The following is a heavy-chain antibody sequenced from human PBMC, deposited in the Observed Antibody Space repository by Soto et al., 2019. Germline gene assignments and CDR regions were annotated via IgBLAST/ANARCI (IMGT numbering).Heavy chain of an antibody. V-gene: IGHV4-31*03. J-gene: IGHJ6*02. CDR2: IYYSGST. Sequence: QVQLQESGPGLVKPSQTLSLTCTVSGGSISSGGYYWSWIRQHPGKGLEWIGYIYYSGSTYYNPSLKSRVTISVDTSKNQFSLKLSSVTAADTAVYYCARGRLYCSGGSCYPYYYYGMDVWGQGTTVTVSS. CDR3: ARGRLYCSGGSCYPYYYYGMDV. D-gene: IGHD2-15*01. CDR1: GGSISSGGYY.